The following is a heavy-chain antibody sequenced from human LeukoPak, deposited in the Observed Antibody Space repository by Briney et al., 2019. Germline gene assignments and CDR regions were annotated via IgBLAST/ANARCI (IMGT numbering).Heavy chain of an antibody. V-gene: IGHV3-30*03. CDR3: ARTRNPGTYGDY. J-gene: IGHJ4*02. CDR2: ISYDGSSK. CDR1: GFTFSSYG. D-gene: IGHD1-26*01. Sequence: PGRSLRLSCAASGFTFSSYGMHWVRQAPGKGLEWVAVISYDGSSKYYADSVKGRFTISRDNSKNTLYLQMNSLRAEDTAVYYCARTRNPGTYGDYWGLGTLVTVSS.